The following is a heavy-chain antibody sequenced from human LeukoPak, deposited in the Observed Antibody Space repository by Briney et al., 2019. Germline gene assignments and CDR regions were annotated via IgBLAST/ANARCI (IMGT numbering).Heavy chain of an antibody. CDR1: GFTFSSYA. D-gene: IGHD6-13*01. J-gene: IGHJ4*02. CDR3: ARDPAIAATKYYFDY. CDR2: ISYDGSNK. Sequence: GRSLRLSCAASGFTFSSYAMHWVRQAPGKGLEWVAVISYDGSNKYYADSVKGRFTISRDNSKNTLYLQMNSLRAEDTAVYYCARDPAIAATKYYFDYWGQGTLVTVSS. V-gene: IGHV3-30-3*01.